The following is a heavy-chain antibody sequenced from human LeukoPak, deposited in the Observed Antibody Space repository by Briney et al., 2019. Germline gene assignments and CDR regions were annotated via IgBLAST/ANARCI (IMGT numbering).Heavy chain of an antibody. Sequence: ESGPTLVKPTQTLTLTCTFSGFSLRTNGMCVSWIRQPPGKALEWLALIDRDDNKYYGTSLKTRFIISKDTSKNQVVLTMTNMDPADTATYFCARVMRDTSDWYLFDHWGQGMLVTVSS. D-gene: IGHD6-19*01. J-gene: IGHJ4*02. CDR3: ARVMRDTSDWYLFDH. CDR2: IDRDDNK. CDR1: GFSLRTNGMC. V-gene: IGHV2-70*01.